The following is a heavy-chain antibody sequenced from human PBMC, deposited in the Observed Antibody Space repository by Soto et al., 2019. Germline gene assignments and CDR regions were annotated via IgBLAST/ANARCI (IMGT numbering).Heavy chain of an antibody. V-gene: IGHV3-23*01. CDR3: AKALRTTVVASDY. CDR2: ISGDGGTT. Sequence: EVQILESGGDLVQPGGSLRLSCAVSGVTLRSFPLSWVRQAPGKGLEWVSAISGDGGTTYYADSVKGRFTISRDNSKNRLSLQMDSLRPEDAAIYFCAKALRTTVVASDYWGPETLVTVSS. CDR1: GVTLRSFP. J-gene: IGHJ4*02. D-gene: IGHD4-17*01.